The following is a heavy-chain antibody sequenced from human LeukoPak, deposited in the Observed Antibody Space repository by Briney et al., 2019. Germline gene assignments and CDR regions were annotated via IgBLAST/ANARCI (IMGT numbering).Heavy chain of an antibody. V-gene: IGHV3-33*06. CDR2: IWYDGSNK. J-gene: IGHJ6*03. CDR3: AKDRGNHYYYYYMDV. D-gene: IGHD1-14*01. CDR1: GFTFSSYG. Sequence: GRSLRLSCAASGFTFSSYGMHWVRQAPGKGLEWVAVIWYDGSNKYYADSVKGRFTISRDNSKNTLYLQMNSLRAEDTAVYYCAKDRGNHYYYYYMDVWGKGTTVTVSS.